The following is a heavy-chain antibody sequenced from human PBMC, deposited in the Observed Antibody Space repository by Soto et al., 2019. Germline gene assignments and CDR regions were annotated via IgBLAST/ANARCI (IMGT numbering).Heavy chain of an antibody. CDR3: AKIGDPTYGNWYFDL. CDR2: VDRSGSNT. J-gene: IGHJ2*01. CDR1: GFTFSSYA. D-gene: IGHD3-10*01. V-gene: IGHV3-23*01. Sequence: EVQLLESGGDLVQPGGSLRLSCAASGFTFSSYAMSWVRQDPRKGLGWVSTVDRSGSNTYYTDSVKGRFTISRDHSKNTLFLQMNRLTAADTAVYYCAKIGDPTYGNWYFDLWGRGTLITVSS.